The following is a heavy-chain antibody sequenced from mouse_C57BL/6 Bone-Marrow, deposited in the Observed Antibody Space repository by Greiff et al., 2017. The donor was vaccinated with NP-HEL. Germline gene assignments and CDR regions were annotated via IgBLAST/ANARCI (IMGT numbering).Heavy chain of an antibody. CDR2: ISYDGSN. V-gene: IGHV3-6*01. Sequence: EVKLVESGPGLVKPSQSLSLTCSVTGYSITSGYYWNWIRQFPGNKLEWMGYISYDGSNNSNPSLKNPISITRDTSKNQFFLKLNSVTTEDTATYYCARERSYTLWYFDVWGTGTTVTVSS. D-gene: IGHD2-12*01. J-gene: IGHJ1*03. CDR1: GYSITSGYY. CDR3: ARERSYTLWYFDV.